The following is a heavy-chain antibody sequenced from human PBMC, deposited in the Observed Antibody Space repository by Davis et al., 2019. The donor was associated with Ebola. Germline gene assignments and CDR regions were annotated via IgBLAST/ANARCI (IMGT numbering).Heavy chain of an antibody. CDR2: IYYSGST. CDR3: ARLNPYSRRFDY. Sequence: SETLSLTCAVYGGSFSGYYWSWIRQPPGKGLEWIGYIYYSGSTNYNPSLKSRVTISVDTSKNQFSLKLSSVTAADTAVYYCARLNPYSRRFDYWGQGTLVTVSS. V-gene: IGHV4-59*08. D-gene: IGHD6-13*01. CDR1: GGSFSGYY. J-gene: IGHJ4*02.